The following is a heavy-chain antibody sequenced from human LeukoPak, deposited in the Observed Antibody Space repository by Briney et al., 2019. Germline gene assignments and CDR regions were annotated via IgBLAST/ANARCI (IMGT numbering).Heavy chain of an antibody. D-gene: IGHD4-17*01. J-gene: IGHJ5*02. CDR2: IYYSGST. V-gene: IGHV4-59*12. Sequence: SETLSLTCTVSGGSISSYYWSWIRQPPGKGLEWIGYIYYSGSTNYNPSLKSRVSMSLDTSKNQFSLKLSSVTAADTAVYYCARSADYGIYNWFDPWGQGSLVTVSS. CDR3: ARSADYGIYNWFDP. CDR1: GGSISSYY.